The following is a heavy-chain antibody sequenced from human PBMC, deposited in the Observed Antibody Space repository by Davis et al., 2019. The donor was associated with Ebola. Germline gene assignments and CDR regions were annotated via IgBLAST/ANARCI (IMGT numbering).Heavy chain of an antibody. CDR2: INPNSGGT. V-gene: IGHV1-2*04. CDR3: ARGGGSSKRTMGY. D-gene: IGHD1-26*01. Sequence: ASVKVSCKASGYTFTGYYMHWVRQAPGQGLEWMGWINPNSGGTNYAQKFQGWVTMTRDTSISTAYMELSRLRTDDTAVYYCARGGGSSKRTMGYWGQGTLVTVSS. J-gene: IGHJ4*02. CDR1: GYTFTGYY.